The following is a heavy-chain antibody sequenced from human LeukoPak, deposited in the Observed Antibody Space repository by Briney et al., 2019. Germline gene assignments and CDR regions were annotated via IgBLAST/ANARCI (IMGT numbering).Heavy chain of an antibody. D-gene: IGHD4-17*01. J-gene: IGHJ5*02. V-gene: IGHV1-46*01. CDR3: ARTGYGDSYPKGWFDP. Sequence: ASVKVSCKASGYSFTSYYIHWVRQAPGQGLEWMGIINPSDGTTNYAQKFQGRVTMTRNMSTSTAYMELSSLRSEDTAVYYCARTGYGDSYPKGWFDPWGQGTLVTVSS. CDR2: INPSDGTT. CDR1: GYSFTSYY.